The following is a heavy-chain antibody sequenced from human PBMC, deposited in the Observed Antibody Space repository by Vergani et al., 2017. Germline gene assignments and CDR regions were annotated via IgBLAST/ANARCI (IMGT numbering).Heavy chain of an antibody. D-gene: IGHD2-15*01. V-gene: IGHV4-4*03. CDR2: IFHSGTT. Sequence: QVQLQESGPGLVKPPGTLSLTCAVSGGSISSYNWWTWVRQSPGKGLEWIGEIFHSGTTNYNPSLKSLVTISLDKSNNQFSLKLTSVTAADTAVYYCANLGYCSGDSCYSVNWGPGTLVTVSS. CDR3: ANLGYCSGDSCYSVN. J-gene: IGHJ4*02. CDR1: GGSISSYNW.